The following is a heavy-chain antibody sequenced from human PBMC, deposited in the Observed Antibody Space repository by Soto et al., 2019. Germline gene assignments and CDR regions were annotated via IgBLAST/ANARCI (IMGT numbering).Heavy chain of an antibody. D-gene: IGHD4-4*01. CDR1: GFTFSDYY. J-gene: IGHJ4*02. V-gene: IGHV3-11*01. CDR2: ISSSGSII. CDR3: ALAGYDSNYYAVTPLSAGHF. Sequence: QVQLVVSGGGLVKPGGSLRISCAASGFTFSDYYISWIRQAPGKGLELVSYISSSGSIIYYADSVKGRFTISRDNAKNSLYMQMNSLRAEDTAVYYCALAGYDSNYYAVTPLSAGHFWGQGTLVTVSS.